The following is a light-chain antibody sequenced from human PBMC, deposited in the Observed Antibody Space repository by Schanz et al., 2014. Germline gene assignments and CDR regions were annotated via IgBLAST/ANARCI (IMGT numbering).Light chain of an antibody. J-gene: IGLJ3*02. Sequence: QSVLTQPPSVSGAPGQRVTISCTGSSSNIGAGYDVHWYQQLPGTAPKLLIYSNNQRPSGVPDRFSGSKSGTSASLAISGLQSEDEADYYCAAWDDSLSAWLFGGGTKLTV. CDR2: SNN. CDR1: SSNIGAGYD. V-gene: IGLV1-40*01. CDR3: AAWDDSLSAWL.